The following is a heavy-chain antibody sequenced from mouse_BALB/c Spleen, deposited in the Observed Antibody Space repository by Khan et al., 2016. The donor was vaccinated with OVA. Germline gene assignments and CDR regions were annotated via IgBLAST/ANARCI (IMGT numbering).Heavy chain of an antibody. CDR1: GYTFTDYV. V-gene: IGHV1-77*01. D-gene: IGHD4-1*01. Sequence: QVQLKQSGPELVKPGASVKMSYKASGYTFTDYVMNWVKQRTGQGLEWIGQIYPGSDGTYYNEKFKGKATLTADRSSSTAYMQLSSLTSEDSAVDFCARAGWDVFAYWGQGTLVTVSA. CDR3: ARAGWDVFAY. CDR2: IYPGSDGT. J-gene: IGHJ3*01.